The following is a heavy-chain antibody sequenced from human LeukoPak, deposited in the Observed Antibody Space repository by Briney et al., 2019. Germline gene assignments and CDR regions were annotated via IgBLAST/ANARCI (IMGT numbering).Heavy chain of an antibody. CDR3: ARSVYCSGGSCYLNWFDP. Sequence: ASVKVSCKASGYTFTSYGINWVRQAPGQGLEWMGWISAYNGNTNYAQKLQGRVTMTTDTSTSTAYMELRSLRSDDTAVYYCARSVYCSGGSCYLNWFDPWGQGTLVTVSS. J-gene: IGHJ5*02. CDR1: GYTFTSYG. D-gene: IGHD2-15*01. V-gene: IGHV1-18*01. CDR2: ISAYNGNT.